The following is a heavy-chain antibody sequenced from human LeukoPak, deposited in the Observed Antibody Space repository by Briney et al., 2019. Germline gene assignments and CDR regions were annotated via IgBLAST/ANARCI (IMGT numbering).Heavy chain of an antibody. CDR1: GVTFSSYA. D-gene: IGHD3-22*01. Sequence: GGSLRLSCAASGVTFSSYALSWVRQAPGKGLEWVSSISSSSSYIYYADSVKGRFTISRDNAKNTLYLQMNSLRAEDTAVYYCASGWDYDSSGYYYRWGQGTLVTVSS. CDR3: ASGWDYDSSGYYYR. CDR2: ISSSSSYI. V-gene: IGHV3-21*01. J-gene: IGHJ5*02.